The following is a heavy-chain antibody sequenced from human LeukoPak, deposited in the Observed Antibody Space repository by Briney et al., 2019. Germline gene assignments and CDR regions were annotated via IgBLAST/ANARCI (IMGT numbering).Heavy chain of an antibody. V-gene: IGHV4-39*01. CDR3: ARHRASLTTTNNNWFDP. CDR1: GGSTRSFAYY. CDR2: VYYNGTT. Sequence: PSETLSLTCTVAGGSTRSFAYYWGRIRQPPWKGLERIGSVYYNGTTYYNPSLKSRVTISVDTSKNQFSLKVNSVTAADTAVYYCARHRASLTTTNNNWFDPWGQGTLVTVYS. D-gene: IGHD4-17*01. J-gene: IGHJ5*02.